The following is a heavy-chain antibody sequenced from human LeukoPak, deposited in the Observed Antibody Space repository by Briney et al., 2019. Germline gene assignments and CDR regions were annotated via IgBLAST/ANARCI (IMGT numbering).Heavy chain of an antibody. CDR3: ARGSSCSGGSCYQRIDAFDI. CDR2: INHSGST. CDR1: GESFSGYY. V-gene: IGHV4-34*01. D-gene: IGHD2-15*01. J-gene: IGHJ3*02. Sequence: SETLSLTCAVYGESFSGYYWSWIRQPPGKGLEWIGEINHSGSTNYNPSLKSRVTISVDTSKNQFSLKLSSVTAADTAVYYCARGSSCSGGSCYQRIDAFDIWGQGTMVTVSS.